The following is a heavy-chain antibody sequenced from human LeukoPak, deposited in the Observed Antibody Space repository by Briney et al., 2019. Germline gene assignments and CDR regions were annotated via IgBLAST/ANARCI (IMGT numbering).Heavy chain of an antibody. D-gene: IGHD4-23*01. V-gene: IGHV3-23*01. Sequence: PGGSLRLSCAASGFTFSSYGMSWVRQAPGKGLEWVSAISGSGGSTYYADSVKGRFTISRDNSKNTLYLQMNSLRAEDTAVYYCAKGLDYGGNSGGISDYWGQGTLVTVSS. CDR3: AKGLDYGGNSGGISDY. CDR1: GFTFSSYG. J-gene: IGHJ4*02. CDR2: ISGSGGST.